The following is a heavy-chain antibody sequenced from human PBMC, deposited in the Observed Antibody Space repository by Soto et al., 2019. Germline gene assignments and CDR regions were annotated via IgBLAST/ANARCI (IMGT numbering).Heavy chain of an antibody. J-gene: IGHJ6*02. V-gene: IGHV3-30*18. CDR2: ISYDGSNK. CDR1: GFTFSSYG. CDR3: AKDISAIFGVVTAWYYGMDV. D-gene: IGHD3-3*01. Sequence: QVQLVESGGGVVQPGRSLRLSCAASGFTFSSYGMHWVRQAPGKGLEWVAVISYDGSNKYYADSVKGRFTISRDNSKNTLDLQMNSLRAEDTAVYYCAKDISAIFGVVTAWYYGMDVWGQGTTVTVSS.